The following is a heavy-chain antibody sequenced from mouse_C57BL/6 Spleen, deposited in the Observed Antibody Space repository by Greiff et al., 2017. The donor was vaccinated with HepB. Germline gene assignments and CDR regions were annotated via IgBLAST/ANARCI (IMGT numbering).Heavy chain of an antibody. CDR3: ARDGYSNYVGAMDY. V-gene: IGHV5-16*01. CDR1: GFTFSDYY. D-gene: IGHD2-5*01. CDR2: INYDGSST. Sequence: EVKLMESEGGLVQPGSSMKLSCTASGFTFSDYYMAWVRQVPEKGLEWVANINYDGSSTYYLDSLKSRFIISRDNAKNILYLQMSSLKSEDTATYYCARDGYSNYVGAMDYWGQGTSVTVSS. J-gene: IGHJ4*01.